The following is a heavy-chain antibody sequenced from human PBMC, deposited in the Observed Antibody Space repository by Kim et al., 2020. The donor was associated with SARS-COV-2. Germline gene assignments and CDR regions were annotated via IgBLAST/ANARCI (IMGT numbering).Heavy chain of an antibody. CDR1: GGSFSGYY. J-gene: IGHJ2*01. Sequence: SETLSLTCAVYGGSFSGYYWSWIRQPPGKGLEWIGEINYSGSTNYNPSLKSRVTISLDTSKNRFSLRLISVTAADTAVYYCARRWGYAWYFGLWGRGTPVTFSS. V-gene: IGHV4-34*01. CDR2: INYSGST. D-gene: IGHD5-18*01. CDR3: ARRWGYAWYFGL.